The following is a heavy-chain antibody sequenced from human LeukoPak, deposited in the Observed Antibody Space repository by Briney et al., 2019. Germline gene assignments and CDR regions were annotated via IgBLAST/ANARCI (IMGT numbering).Heavy chain of an antibody. CDR3: ARQEYCSGGSCYTWFDP. Sequence: GESLKISCKGSGYSINNYWIGWVRQMPGKGLEWMGIIYPADSNIRYSPSFQGQVTISADKSISTAYLQWSSLKASDTAMYYCARQEYCSGGSCYTWFDPWGQGTLVIVSS. J-gene: IGHJ5*02. CDR2: IYPADSNI. V-gene: IGHV5-51*01. D-gene: IGHD2-15*01. CDR1: GYSINNYW.